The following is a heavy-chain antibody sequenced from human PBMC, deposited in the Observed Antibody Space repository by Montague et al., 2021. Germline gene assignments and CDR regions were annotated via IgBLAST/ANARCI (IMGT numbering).Heavy chain of an antibody. CDR1: GGSVNGYD. CDR3: GRDYWGSIDY. D-gene: IGHD7-27*01. Sequence: SETLSLTCSVPGGSVNGYDWSWIRQPPGKGLEWIGYMRSSGSPNYNPSFKSRLAISIDRSRNQFSLELSFVTAADTAIYFCGRDYWGSIDYWGHGILVTVSS. J-gene: IGHJ4*01. V-gene: IGHV4-59*02. CDR2: MRSSGSP.